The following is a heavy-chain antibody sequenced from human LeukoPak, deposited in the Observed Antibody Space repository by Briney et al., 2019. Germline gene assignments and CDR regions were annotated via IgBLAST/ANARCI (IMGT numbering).Heavy chain of an antibody. CDR3: ARVRWSVYGGNPNDAFDI. J-gene: IGHJ3*02. CDR2: IYYSGST. D-gene: IGHD4-23*01. Sequence: SVTLSLTCTVSGGSISSYYWSWIRQPPGKGLEWIGYIYYSGSTNYNRSLKSRVTISVDTSKNQFSLKLSSVTAADTAVYYCARVRWSVYGGNPNDAFDIWGQGTMVTVSS. V-gene: IGHV4-59*01. CDR1: GGSISSYY.